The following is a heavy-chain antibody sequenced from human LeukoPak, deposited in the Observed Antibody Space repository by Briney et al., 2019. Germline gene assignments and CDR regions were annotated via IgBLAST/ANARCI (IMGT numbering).Heavy chain of an antibody. Sequence: GGSLRLSCAASGFTFSTYAMSWVRQPPGKGLEWVSTISGTGGKIYFADSVKGRFTISRDNSKNMLYLQMNSLRADDTAVYYCAQISVDTSRGRWSDFDSWGQGILVTVSS. CDR1: GFTFSTYA. CDR3: AQISVDTSRGRWSDFDS. CDR2: ISGTGGKI. J-gene: IGHJ4*02. D-gene: IGHD5-18*01. V-gene: IGHV3-23*01.